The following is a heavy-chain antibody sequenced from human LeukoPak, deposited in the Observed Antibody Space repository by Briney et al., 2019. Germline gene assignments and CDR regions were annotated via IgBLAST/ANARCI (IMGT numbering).Heavy chain of an antibody. J-gene: IGHJ4*02. CDR1: GDSVRSTYY. CDR2: IYTSGST. V-gene: IGHV4-4*09. Sequence: SETLSLNCTVSGDSVRSTYYWSWIRRPPGKGLEWIGYIYTSGSTNYNPYLKSRVTISLDTSKNQFSLRLSSVAAADTAVYFCARRRVTGSQYFDYWGQGSLVTVSS. CDR3: ARRRVTGSQYFDY. D-gene: IGHD3-9*01.